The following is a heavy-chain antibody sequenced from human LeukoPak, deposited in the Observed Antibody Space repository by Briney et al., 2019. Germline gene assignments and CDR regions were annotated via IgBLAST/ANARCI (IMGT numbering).Heavy chain of an antibody. CDR2: ISSSSSTI. J-gene: IGHJ4*02. CDR3: AKMGDYSSSSWLDY. D-gene: IGHD6-6*01. V-gene: IGHV3-48*01. CDR1: GFTFSSYS. Sequence: GGSLRLSCAASGFTFSSYSMNWVRQAPGKGLEWVSYISSSSSTIYYADSVKGRFTISRDNAKNSLYLQMNSLRAEDTAVYYCAKMGDYSSSSWLDYWGQGTLVTVSS.